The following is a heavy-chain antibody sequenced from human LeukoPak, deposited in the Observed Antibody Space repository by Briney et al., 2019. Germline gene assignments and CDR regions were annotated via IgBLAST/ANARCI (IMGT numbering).Heavy chain of an antibody. J-gene: IGHJ4*02. CDR1: GFTFSSYA. V-gene: IGHV3-23*01. D-gene: IGHD6-19*01. CDR3: AKTLIAVAPYFDY. CDR2: ISGSGST. Sequence: GGSLRLSCAVSGFTFSSYAMSWVRQAPGKGLEWVSAISGSGSTYYADSVKGRFTISRDNSKNTLYLQMNSLRAEDTAVYYCAKTLIAVAPYFDYWGQGTLVTVSS.